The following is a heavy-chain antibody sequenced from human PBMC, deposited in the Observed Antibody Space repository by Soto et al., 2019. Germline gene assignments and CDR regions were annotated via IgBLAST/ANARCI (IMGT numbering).Heavy chain of an antibody. CDR1: GFTLTTYT. V-gene: IGHV3-21*01. Sequence: EVQLVESGGGLVQPGGSLRLSCVASGFTLTTYTMNWVRQAPGMGLEWVSSINGRGNYKYYTDSVEGRFTISRDNAKNSLYLHMNSLGAEDTAVYYCAREDGVVGATSAFDYWGQGTLVTVSS. CDR2: INGRGNYK. D-gene: IGHD1-26*01. CDR3: AREDGVVGATSAFDY. J-gene: IGHJ4*02.